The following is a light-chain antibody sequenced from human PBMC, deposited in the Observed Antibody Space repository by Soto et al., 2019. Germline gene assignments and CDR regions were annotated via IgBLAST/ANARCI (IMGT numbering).Light chain of an antibody. CDR1: QSLLYSDGNTY. Sequence: DVGLTQSPLSLPVTLGQPASISCRSSQSLLYSDGNTYLSWFQQRPGQSQRRLIYQVSNRDSGVQDSFSGSGSCTDFTLKISRVEAEDLGVYYCMQATHWPLTFGGETKVETK. CDR2: QVS. CDR3: MQATHWPLT. V-gene: IGKV2-30*01. J-gene: IGKJ4*01.